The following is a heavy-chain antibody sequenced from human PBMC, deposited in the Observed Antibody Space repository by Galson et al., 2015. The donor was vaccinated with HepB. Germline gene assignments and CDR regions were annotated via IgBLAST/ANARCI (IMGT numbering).Heavy chain of an antibody. V-gene: IGHV3-53*01. CDR1: GFTVSSNY. CDR3: ARVRAPMGDVDY. CDR2: IYSGGST. D-gene: IGHD3-16*01. Sequence: SLRLSCAASGFTVSSNYMSWVRQAPGKGLEWVSVIYSGGSTYYADSVEGRFTISRDNSKNTLYLQMNSLRAEDTAVYYCARVRAPMGDVDYWGQGTLVTVSS. J-gene: IGHJ4*02.